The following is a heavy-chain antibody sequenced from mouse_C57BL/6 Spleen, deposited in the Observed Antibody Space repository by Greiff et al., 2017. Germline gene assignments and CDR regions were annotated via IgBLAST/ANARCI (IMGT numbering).Heavy chain of an antibody. D-gene: IGHD1-1*01. CDR3: TTESRGYGTDWAY. CDR2: IDPENGDT. J-gene: IGHJ3*01. V-gene: IGHV14-4*01. CDR1: GFNIKDDY. Sequence: VQLKESGAELVRPGASVKLSCTASGFNIKDDYMHWVKQRPEQGLEWIGWIDPENGDTEYASKFQGKATITADTSSNTAYLQLSSLTSEDTAVYYCTTESRGYGTDWAYWGQGTLVTVSA.